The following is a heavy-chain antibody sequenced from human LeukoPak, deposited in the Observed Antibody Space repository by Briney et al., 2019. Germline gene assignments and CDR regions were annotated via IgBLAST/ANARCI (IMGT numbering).Heavy chain of an antibody. J-gene: IGHJ4*02. CDR2: INPNSGDT. CDR3: AKAGRYNWNIDY. CDR1: GYTFTDRY. V-gene: IGHV1-2*02. Sequence: ASVKVSCKPSGYTFTDRYIHWVRQAPGQGLEWMGWINPNSGDTNYAQNFQGRVAMTGDKSISTAYMELSRLRSDDTAAYYCAKAGRYNWNIDYWGQGTLVTVSS. D-gene: IGHD1/OR15-1a*01.